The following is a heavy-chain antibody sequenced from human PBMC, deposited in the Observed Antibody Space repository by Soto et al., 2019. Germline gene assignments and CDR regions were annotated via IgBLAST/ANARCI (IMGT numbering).Heavy chain of an antibody. V-gene: IGHV3-30-3*01. CDR1: GFTFSSYA. Sequence: QVQLVESGGGVVQPGRSLRLSCAASGFTFSSYAMHWVRQAPGKGLEWVAVISYDGSNKYYADSVKGRFTISRDNSKNTLYLQMNSLRAEDTAVYYCARENSSSWRATNFDYWGQGTLVTVSS. CDR3: ARENSSSWRATNFDY. D-gene: IGHD6-13*01. CDR2: ISYDGSNK. J-gene: IGHJ4*02.